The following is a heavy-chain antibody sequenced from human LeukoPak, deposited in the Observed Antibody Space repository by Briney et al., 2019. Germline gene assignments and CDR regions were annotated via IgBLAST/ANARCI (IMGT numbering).Heavy chain of an antibody. Sequence: GGSLRLSCPASGFSFSRYGMSWVRQAPGKGLEWVSAISGSGTNMYYADSVKGRFTISRDNSENTLYLQMNSLRADDTAVYYCTAFGWLQLREGYYFDYWGQGTLVTVSS. D-gene: IGHD5-24*01. V-gene: IGHV3-23*01. CDR2: ISGSGTNM. J-gene: IGHJ4*02. CDR1: GFSFSRYG. CDR3: TAFGWLQLREGYYFDY.